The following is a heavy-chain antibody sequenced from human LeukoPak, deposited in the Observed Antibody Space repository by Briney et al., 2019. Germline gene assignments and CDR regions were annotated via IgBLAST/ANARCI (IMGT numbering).Heavy chain of an antibody. CDR1: GFTFSRYA. J-gene: IGHJ4*02. CDR2: ISGSGAST. D-gene: IGHD5-18*01. V-gene: IGHV3-23*01. Sequence: GGSLRLSCAASGFTFSRYAMSWVRQAPGKGLEWVSAISGSGASTYYADSVKGRFTISRDNSKNTLYLQMNSLRVVDTAVYYCAKSMSGYSYGTIDYWGQGTLVTVSS. CDR3: AKSMSGYSYGTIDY.